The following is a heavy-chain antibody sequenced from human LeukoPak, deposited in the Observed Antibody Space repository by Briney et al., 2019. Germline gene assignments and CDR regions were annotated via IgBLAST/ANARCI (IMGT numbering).Heavy chain of an antibody. CDR2: ISYDGSNK. J-gene: IGHJ4*02. D-gene: IGHD3-16*02. CDR1: GFTFSSYG. Sequence: PGRSLRLSCAASGFTFSSYGMHWVRQAPGKGLEWVAVISYDGSNKYYADSVKGRFTISRDNSKNTLYLQMNSLRAEDTAVYYCAKGMWAFGGVIVYDYWGQGTLVIVSS. CDR3: AKGMWAFGGVIVYDY. V-gene: IGHV3-30*18.